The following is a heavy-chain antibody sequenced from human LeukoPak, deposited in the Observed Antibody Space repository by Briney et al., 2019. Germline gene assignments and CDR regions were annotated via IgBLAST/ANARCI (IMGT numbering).Heavy chain of an antibody. CDR2: INHSGST. CDR1: GGSFSGYY. J-gene: IGHJ4*02. Sequence: PSETLPLTCAVYGGSFSGYYWSWIRQPPGKGLEWIGEINHSGSTNYNPSLKSRVTISVDTSKNQFSLKLSSVTAADTAVYYCAREYCGGDCYPDYWGQGTLVTVSS. CDR3: AREYCGGDCYPDY. V-gene: IGHV4-34*01. D-gene: IGHD2-21*01.